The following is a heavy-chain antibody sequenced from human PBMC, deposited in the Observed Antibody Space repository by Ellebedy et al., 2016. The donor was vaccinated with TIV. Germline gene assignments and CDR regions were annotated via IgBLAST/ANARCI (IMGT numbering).Heavy chain of an antibody. J-gene: IGHJ4*02. CDR2: ISYDGRNE. CDR3: ARERQRDTAMVLDY. Sequence: GGSLRLSCAASGFTFSSYAMHWVRQAPGKGLEWVAVISYDGRNEYYEDSVKGRFTISRDNSKNTLYLQMNSLRAEDTAVYYCARERQRDTAMVLDYWGQGSLVTVSS. CDR1: GFTFSSYA. D-gene: IGHD5-18*01. V-gene: IGHV3-30*04.